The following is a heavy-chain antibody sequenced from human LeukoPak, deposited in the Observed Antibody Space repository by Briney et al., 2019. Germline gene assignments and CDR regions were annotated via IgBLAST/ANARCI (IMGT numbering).Heavy chain of an antibody. Sequence: GESLKISCKGSGYSFTSYWIGWVRQMPGKGLEWMGIIYPGDSDTRYSPSFQGQVTISADKSISTAYLQWSSLKASDTAMYYCARHAYYYDSSGYYYQFSGAFDIWGQGTMVTVSS. V-gene: IGHV5-51*01. CDR2: IYPGDSDT. CDR1: GYSFTSYW. D-gene: IGHD3-22*01. CDR3: ARHAYYYDSSGYYYQFSGAFDI. J-gene: IGHJ3*02.